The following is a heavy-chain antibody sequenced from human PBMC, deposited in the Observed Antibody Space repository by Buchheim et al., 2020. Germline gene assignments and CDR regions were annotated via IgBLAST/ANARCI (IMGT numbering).Heavy chain of an antibody. CDR2: IKQDGSEK. Sequence: EVQLVESGGVLVQPGGSLRLSCAASGFMFSTYWMSWVRPAPGKGLEWVANIKQDGSEKNYVDSVEGRFTISRDNAKNSLDLQMNSLRVEDTGVYFCVRASSTVRAYYYGMDVWGQGTT. V-gene: IGHV3-7*04. J-gene: IGHJ6*02. CDR3: VRASSTVRAYYYGMDV. D-gene: IGHD4-11*01. CDR1: GFMFSTYW.